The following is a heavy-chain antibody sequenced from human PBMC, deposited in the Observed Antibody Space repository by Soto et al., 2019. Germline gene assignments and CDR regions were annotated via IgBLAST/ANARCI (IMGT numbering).Heavy chain of an antibody. CDR2: IDSDGSST. Sequence: LRLSCAASGFTFGSYWMNWVRQAPGKGLVWVSRIDSDGSSTTYADSVKGRFTTSRDNAKNTLYLQMSSLRVEDTAVYYCARGRPYGMDVWGQGTTVTVSS. CDR1: GFTFGSYW. CDR3: ARGRPYGMDV. J-gene: IGHJ6*02. V-gene: IGHV3-74*01.